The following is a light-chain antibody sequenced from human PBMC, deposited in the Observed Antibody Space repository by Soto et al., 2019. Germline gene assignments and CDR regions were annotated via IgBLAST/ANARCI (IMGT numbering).Light chain of an antibody. CDR3: QPAYRSPT. CDR2: ATS. Sequence: SLMNQWRSAEAASVGERESIDCRASQSVSIYLNWYQQKPGKAPKLLIYATSSLQSGVPSRFSGSGSGTDFTLPISTLQPEECAPYYCQPAYRSPTFDHGTKVDIK. CDR1: QSVSIY. V-gene: IGKV1-39*01. J-gene: IGKJ1*01.